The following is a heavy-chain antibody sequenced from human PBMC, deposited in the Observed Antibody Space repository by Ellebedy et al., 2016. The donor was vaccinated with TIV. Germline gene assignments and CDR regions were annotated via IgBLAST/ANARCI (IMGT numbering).Heavy chain of an antibody. V-gene: IGHV3-48*02. CDR1: GFIFNTYN. CDR2: ISGSSSNI. Sequence: GESLKISCAASGFIFNTYNMNWVRQAPGKGLEWVSYISGSSSNIYYADSVKGRFTISRDNAKNLLYLQMKSLRDEDTAVYYCARDPKRALDHWGQGTLVTVSS. CDR3: ARDPKRALDH. J-gene: IGHJ4*02. D-gene: IGHD3/OR15-3a*01.